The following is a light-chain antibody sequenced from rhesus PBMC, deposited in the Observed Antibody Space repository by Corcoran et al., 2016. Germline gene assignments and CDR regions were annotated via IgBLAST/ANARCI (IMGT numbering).Light chain of an antibody. J-gene: IGKJ1*01. CDR1: QGISSW. V-gene: IGKV1-22*01. CDR3: QQYGIRPWT. Sequence: DIQMTQSPSSLSASVGDTVTITCRASQGISSWLAWYQPKPGKSPKLQIYKASSLQSGVPSGVSGSGSGTDFTLTISSLQSEDFATYYCQQYGIRPWTFGQGTKVEIK. CDR2: KAS.